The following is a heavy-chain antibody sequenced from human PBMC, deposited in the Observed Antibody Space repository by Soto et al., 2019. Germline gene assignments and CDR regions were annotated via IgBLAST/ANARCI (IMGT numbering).Heavy chain of an antibody. J-gene: IGHJ4*01. CDR3: VKQAHGLDGVAFDY. CDR2: VSTSGRST. CDR1: GFTFSEST. V-gene: IGHV3-64D*06. D-gene: IGHD2-15*01. Sequence: PGGSLRLSCSASGFTFSESTIYWVRQVPGKGLEAISAVSTSGRSTYYADSVKDRFRISRDNSKNTIYLQMGSLRPEDTARYYCVKQAHGLDGVAFDYWGRGTQVTVPS.